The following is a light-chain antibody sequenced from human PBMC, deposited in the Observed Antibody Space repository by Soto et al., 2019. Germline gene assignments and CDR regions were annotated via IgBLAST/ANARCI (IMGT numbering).Light chain of an antibody. CDR1: HDITIY. J-gene: IGKJ4*01. Sequence: DIQMTQSPSSLSASVGDRVTITCQASHDITIYLNWYQQRPGKAPKLLIYDASNLEAGVPSRFSGSGSGTYFTFTINSLQPEDIATYYCQHYANLPLTFGGGTKVEIK. V-gene: IGKV1-33*01. CDR2: DAS. CDR3: QHYANLPLT.